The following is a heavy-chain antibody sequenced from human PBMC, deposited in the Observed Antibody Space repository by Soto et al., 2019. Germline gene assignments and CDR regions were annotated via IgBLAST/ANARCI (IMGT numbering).Heavy chain of an antibody. D-gene: IGHD2-2*01. J-gene: IGHJ4*02. Sequence: SDTLSLTCTVSGGSISSYYWSWIRQPPGKGLEWIGYIYYSGSTNYNPSLKSRVTISVDTSKNQFSLKLSSVTAADTAVYYCASVVEQAAMPIYWGQGTLVTVSS. V-gene: IGHV4-59*01. CDR1: GGSISSYY. CDR3: ASVVEQAAMPIY. CDR2: IYYSGST.